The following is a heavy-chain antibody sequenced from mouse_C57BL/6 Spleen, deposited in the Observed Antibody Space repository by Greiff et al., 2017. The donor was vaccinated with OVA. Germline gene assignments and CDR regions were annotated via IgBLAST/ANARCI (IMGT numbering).Heavy chain of an antibody. D-gene: IGHD2-3*01. CDR1: GYAFSSYW. CDR3: ARADGGRGAMDY. CDR2: IYPGDGDT. V-gene: IGHV1-80*01. J-gene: IGHJ4*01. Sequence: QVQLQQSGAELVKPGASVKISCKASGYAFSSYWMNWVKQRPGQGLEWIGQIYPGDGDTNYNGKFKGKATLTADKSSSTAYMQLSSLTSEDSAVYFCARADGGRGAMDYWGQGTSVTVSS.